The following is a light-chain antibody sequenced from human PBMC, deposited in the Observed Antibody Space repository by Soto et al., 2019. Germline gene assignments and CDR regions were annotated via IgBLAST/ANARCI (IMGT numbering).Light chain of an antibody. CDR3: QQYNNWPPHT. J-gene: IGKJ2*01. V-gene: IGKV3-15*01. CDR2: GAS. Sequence: IVMTQSPATLSVSPGERATLSCRASQSVRSNLAWYQQKPGQAPRLLIYGASTRATGMPARFSGSGSGTEFTLIISSLQSEDSAVYYCQQYNNWPPHTFGQGTKLEI. CDR1: QSVRSN.